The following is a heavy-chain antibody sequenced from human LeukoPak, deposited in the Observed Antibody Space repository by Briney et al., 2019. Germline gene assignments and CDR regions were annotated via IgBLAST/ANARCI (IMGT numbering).Heavy chain of an antibody. CDR3: ARGVVVAPRSGFDI. J-gene: IGHJ3*02. V-gene: IGHV3-7*01. D-gene: IGHD2-2*01. CDR2: INQDGSEK. CDR1: GFTFSSYW. Sequence: PGGSLRLSCAASGFTFSSYWITWVRQAPGKGLEWVANINQDGSEKCYVDSVKGRFTISRDNAKNSLSLQMNSLRVEDTAVYYCARGVVVAPRSGFDIWGQGTMVTVSS.